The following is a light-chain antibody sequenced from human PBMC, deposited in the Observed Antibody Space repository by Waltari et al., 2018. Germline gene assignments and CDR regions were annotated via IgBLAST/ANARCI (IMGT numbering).Light chain of an antibody. Sequence: QSALTQPASVSGSPGRSITISCTGTSSDVGSYNSVSWYQDHPGQGPKVIIYDVSDRPSGVSARFSGSKSGNTASLTISGLQAEDEADYYCSSQSSDNVVLFGGGTKVTVL. CDR2: DVS. J-gene: IGLJ3*02. CDR3: SSQSSDNVVL. V-gene: IGLV2-14*03. CDR1: SSDVGSYNS.